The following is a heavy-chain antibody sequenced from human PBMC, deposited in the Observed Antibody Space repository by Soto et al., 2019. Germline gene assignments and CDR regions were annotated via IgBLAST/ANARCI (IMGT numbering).Heavy chain of an antibody. CDR2: ISAYNGNT. Sequence: ASVKVSCKASGYTFTSYGISWVRQAPGQGLEWMGWISAYNGNTNYAQKLQGRVTMTTDTSTSTAYMELRSLRSDDTAVYYCARRIQLSYYYYYGMXVWGQGTTVTVSS. J-gene: IGHJ6*02. CDR1: GYTFTSYG. CDR3: ARRIQLSYYYYYGMXV. V-gene: IGHV1-18*01. D-gene: IGHD5-18*01.